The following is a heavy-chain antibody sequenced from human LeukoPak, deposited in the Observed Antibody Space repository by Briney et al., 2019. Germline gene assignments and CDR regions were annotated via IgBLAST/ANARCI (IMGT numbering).Heavy chain of an antibody. CDR2: ISSSSRTI. J-gene: IGHJ3*02. Sequence: GGSLRLSCAVSGFTFSSYNMNWVRQAPGKGLEWVSYISSSSRTIYYADSVKGRFTISRDNAKNSLYLQMNSLRDEDTAVYYCARYSRGYWDTFDIWGQGTMVTVSS. D-gene: IGHD1-26*01. V-gene: IGHV3-48*02. CDR3: ARYSRGYWDTFDI. CDR1: GFTFSSYN.